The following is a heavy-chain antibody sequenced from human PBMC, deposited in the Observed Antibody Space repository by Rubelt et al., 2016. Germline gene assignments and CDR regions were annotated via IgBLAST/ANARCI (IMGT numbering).Heavy chain of an antibody. Sequence: YANSVKGRFTISRDNSKNTLYLQMNSLRAEDTAVYYCARGPWGLGVVTRLGGNAFDIWGQGTMVTVSS. CDR3: ARGPWGLGVVTRLGGNAFDI. J-gene: IGHJ3*02. V-gene: IGHV3-30*03. D-gene: IGHD4-23*01.